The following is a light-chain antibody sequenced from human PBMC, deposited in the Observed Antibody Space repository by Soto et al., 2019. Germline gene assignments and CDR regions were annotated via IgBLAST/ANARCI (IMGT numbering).Light chain of an antibody. CDR2: DVN. V-gene: IGLV2-8*01. CDR1: SSDVGAHNY. Sequence: QSALTQPPSASGSPGQSLTISCTGTSSDVGAHNYVSWYQQNPGKAPKLMLYDVNKRPSGVPDRFSGSKSGNTASLTVSGLQAEDEADYYCSSYTTSTTVVFGTGTKLTVL. J-gene: IGLJ1*01. CDR3: SSYTTSTTVV.